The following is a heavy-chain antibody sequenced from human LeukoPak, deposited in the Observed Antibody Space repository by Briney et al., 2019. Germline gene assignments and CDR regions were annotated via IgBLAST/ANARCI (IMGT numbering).Heavy chain of an antibody. CDR1: GFTFDDYA. Sequence: GGSLRLSCAASGFTFDDYAMHWVRQAPGKGLEWVSGISWNSGSIGYADSVKGRFTISRDNAKNSLYLQMNSLRAEDTALYYCAKDAYYYGSGSYLGYFDYWGQGTLVTVSS. CDR2: ISWNSGSI. V-gene: IGHV3-9*01. J-gene: IGHJ4*02. D-gene: IGHD3-10*01. CDR3: AKDAYYYGSGSYLGYFDY.